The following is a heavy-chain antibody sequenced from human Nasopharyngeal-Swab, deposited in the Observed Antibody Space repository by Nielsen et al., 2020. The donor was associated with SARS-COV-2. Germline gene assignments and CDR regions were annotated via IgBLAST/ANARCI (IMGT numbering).Heavy chain of an antibody. CDR2: INPSAGST. J-gene: IGHJ4*02. V-gene: IGHV1-46*01. CDR3: ARGRPLGGYYFGYFDY. Sequence: ASVKVSCKASGYTFTSYYTHWVRQAPGQGLEWMGIINPSAGSTSFAQKFQGRVTITRDTSTTTVYMEVTSLRSEDTAVYFCARGRPLGGYYFGYFDYWGQGTLVTVSS. CDR1: GYTFTSYY. D-gene: IGHD3-3*01.